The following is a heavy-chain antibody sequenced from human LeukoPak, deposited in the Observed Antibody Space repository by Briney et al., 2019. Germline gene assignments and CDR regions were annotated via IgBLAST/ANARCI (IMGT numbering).Heavy chain of an antibody. J-gene: IGHJ4*02. V-gene: IGHV3-9*01. D-gene: IGHD1-26*01. CDR3: AKEGSGSYLDY. CDR2: ISWNSGSI. Sequence: GGSLRLSCAASGFTFSSYAMSWVRQAPGKGLEWVSGISWNSGSIGYADSVKGRFTISRDNAKNSLYLQMNSLRAEDAALYYCAKEGSGSYLDYWGQGTLVTVSS. CDR1: GFTFSSYA.